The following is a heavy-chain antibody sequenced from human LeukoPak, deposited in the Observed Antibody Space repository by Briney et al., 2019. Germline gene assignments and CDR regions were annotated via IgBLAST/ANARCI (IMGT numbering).Heavy chain of an antibody. D-gene: IGHD3-9*01. J-gene: IGHJ4*02. CDR3: ARVYDILTGYYVY. CDR2: IIPIFGTA. Sequence: ASVKVSCKASGGTFSSYAISWVRQAPGQGLEWMGGIIPIFGTANYAQKFQGRVTITTDESTSTAYMELSSLRSEDTAVYYCARVYDILTGYYVYWGQGTLVTVSS. CDR1: GGTFSSYA. V-gene: IGHV1-69*05.